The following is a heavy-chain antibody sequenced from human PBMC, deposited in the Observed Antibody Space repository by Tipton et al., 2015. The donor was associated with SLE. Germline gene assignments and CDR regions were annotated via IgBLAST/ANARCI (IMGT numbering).Heavy chain of an antibody. Sequence: TLSLTCTVSGGSISSHYWSWIRQPPGKGLEWIGNIYYKGSTNYNPSLKSRVTMSIDTSNNQFSLKLTSVTAADTAVYFCAKATSSWPYYFDYWGQGALVTVSS. V-gene: IGHV4-59*11. D-gene: IGHD6-13*01. CDR1: GGSISSHY. J-gene: IGHJ4*02. CDR3: AKATSSWPYYFDY. CDR2: IYYKGST.